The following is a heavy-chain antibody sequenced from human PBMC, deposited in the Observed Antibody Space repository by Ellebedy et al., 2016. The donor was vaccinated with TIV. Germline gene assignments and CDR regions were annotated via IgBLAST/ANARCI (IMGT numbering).Heavy chain of an antibody. D-gene: IGHD3-10*01. CDR1: GGSVSSGSYY. J-gene: IGHJ6*02. V-gene: IGHV4-61*01. CDR2: IYYSGST. Sequence: SETLSLTCTVSGGSVSSGSYYWSWIRQPPGKGLEWIGYIYYSGSTNYNPSLKSRVTISVDTSKNQFSLKLSSVTAADTAVYYCARAPAVGKRGMDVWGQGTTVTVSS. CDR3: ARAPAVGKRGMDV.